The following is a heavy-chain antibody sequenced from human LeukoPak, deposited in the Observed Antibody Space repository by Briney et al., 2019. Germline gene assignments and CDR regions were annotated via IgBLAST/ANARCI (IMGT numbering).Heavy chain of an antibody. CDR3: ARDNPPDY. CDR1: GFTFSSSW. Sequence: GGSLRLSRVASGFTFSSSWMSWVRQAPGKGLEWVANIKQDGSEKSYVESVRGRFTISRDNAKNSLYLQLNSLRAEDTALYYCARDNPPDYWGQGTLVTVSS. V-gene: IGHV3-7*03. J-gene: IGHJ4*02. CDR2: IKQDGSEK.